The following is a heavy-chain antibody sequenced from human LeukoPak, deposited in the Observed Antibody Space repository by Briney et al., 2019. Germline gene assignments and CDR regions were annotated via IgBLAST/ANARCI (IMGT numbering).Heavy chain of an antibody. V-gene: IGHV3-21*01. CDR1: GFTFSSYS. J-gene: IGHJ4*02. CDR2: ISSSSSYI. CDR3: ARGFPMVRGPPPGFDY. Sequence: GGSLRLSCAASGFTFSSYSMNWVRQAPGKGLEWVSSISSSSSYIYYADSVKGRFTISRDNAKNSLYLQMNSLRAKDTAVYYCARGFPMVRGPPPGFDYWGQGTLVTVSS. D-gene: IGHD3-10*01.